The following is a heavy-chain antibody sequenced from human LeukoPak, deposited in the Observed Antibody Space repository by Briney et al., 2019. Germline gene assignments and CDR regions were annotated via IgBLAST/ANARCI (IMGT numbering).Heavy chain of an antibody. Sequence: PSETLSLTCSVSGASIGSFYWSWIRQTPGKGLEWIGYVYDGGKTYYNPSLKSRVTISVDTSENHFSLKLTSVTAADTAIYYCARQSYGDYAGGFDYWGQGTLVTVSS. CDR3: ARQSYGDYAGGFDY. CDR1: GASIGSFY. D-gene: IGHD4-17*01. J-gene: IGHJ4*02. V-gene: IGHV4-59*08. CDR2: VYDGGKT.